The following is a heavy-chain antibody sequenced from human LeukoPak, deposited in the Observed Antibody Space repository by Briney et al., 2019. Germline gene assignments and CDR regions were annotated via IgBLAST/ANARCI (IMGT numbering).Heavy chain of an antibody. CDR3: AKYDYGDHDAFDI. D-gene: IGHD4-17*01. CDR2: IYYSGST. Sequence: SETLSLTCTVSAGSISSRNYYWGWIRQPPGKGLEWIGSIYYSGSTYYSPSLKSRVTITLDMANNQFSLKLTSVTAADTAVYYCAKYDYGDHDAFDIWGQGTMVTVSS. CDR1: AGSISSRNYY. J-gene: IGHJ3*02. V-gene: IGHV4-39*07.